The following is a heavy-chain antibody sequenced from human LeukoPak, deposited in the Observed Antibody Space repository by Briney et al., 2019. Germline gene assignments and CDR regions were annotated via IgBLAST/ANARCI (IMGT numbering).Heavy chain of an antibody. CDR2: INPNSGGT. J-gene: IGHJ6*02. CDR3: ARDCGYWCYYLTIFGMDV. Sequence: GASVKVSCKASGYTFTGYSMHWVRQAPGQGLEWMGWINPNSGGTNYAQKFQGRVTMTRDTSISTAYMELTRLRSDDTAVYYCARDCGYWCYYLTIFGMDVWGRGTTVTVS. V-gene: IGHV1-2*02. D-gene: IGHD2-2*03. CDR1: GYTFTGYS.